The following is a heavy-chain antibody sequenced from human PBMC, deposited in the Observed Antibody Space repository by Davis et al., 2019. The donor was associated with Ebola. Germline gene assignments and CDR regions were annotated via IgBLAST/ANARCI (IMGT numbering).Heavy chain of an antibody. J-gene: IGHJ4*02. Sequence: GESLKISCAASGFSFTNYGMDWVRQAPGKGLEWISYISGSSTTIYYANSVKGRFTVSRDNTKNSLYLQMTNLSADDSAIYYCARVGGTSGSFLDCWGRGTLVTVSA. CDR1: GFSFTNYG. D-gene: IGHD1-26*01. CDR2: ISGSSTTI. V-gene: IGHV3-48*04. CDR3: ARVGGTSGSFLDC.